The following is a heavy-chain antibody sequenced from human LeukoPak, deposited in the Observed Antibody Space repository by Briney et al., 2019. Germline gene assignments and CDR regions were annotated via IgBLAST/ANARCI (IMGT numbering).Heavy chain of an antibody. CDR3: ARDRDPFSVTTGSHAFDI. Sequence: GGSLRLSCAASGFTFRSYALYWVRQAPGKGLECVAIISYDGGNKYYADSVKGRFTISRDNSKNTLYLQMNSLRAEDTAVYYCARDRDPFSVTTGSHAFDIWGQGTMVTVSS. V-gene: IGHV3-30-3*01. J-gene: IGHJ3*02. CDR2: ISYDGGNK. D-gene: IGHD4-17*01. CDR1: GFTFRSYA.